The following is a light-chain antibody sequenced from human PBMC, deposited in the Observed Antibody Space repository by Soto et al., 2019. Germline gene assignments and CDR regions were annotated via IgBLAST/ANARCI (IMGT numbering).Light chain of an antibody. V-gene: IGLV2-8*01. Sequence: QSVLTQPPSASGTPGQSVTIPCTGTSSDVGDYNYVSWYQQHPGKAPKLVIYEVSRRPSGVPDRFSGSKSGNTASLTVSGLQAEDAADYYCSSNAGSNNLVFGGGTKLTVL. CDR2: EVS. J-gene: IGLJ2*01. CDR1: SSDVGDYNY. CDR3: SSNAGSNNLV.